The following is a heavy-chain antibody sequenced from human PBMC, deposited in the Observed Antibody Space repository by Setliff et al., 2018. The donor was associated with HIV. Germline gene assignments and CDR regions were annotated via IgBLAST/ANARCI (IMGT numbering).Heavy chain of an antibody. D-gene: IGHD2-21*02. CDR3: ARAPIYCGGDCYLFDY. CDR2: INPYNGAT. V-gene: IGHV1-2*02. Sequence: ASVKVSCKASGGTFSSYVISWLRQAPGQGLEWMGWINPYNGATKSAHKFQGRVTVTRDTSITTTYMELTRLTSDDTAIYYCARAPIYCGGDCYLFDYWGQGTLVTVSS. J-gene: IGHJ4*02. CDR1: GGTFSSYV.